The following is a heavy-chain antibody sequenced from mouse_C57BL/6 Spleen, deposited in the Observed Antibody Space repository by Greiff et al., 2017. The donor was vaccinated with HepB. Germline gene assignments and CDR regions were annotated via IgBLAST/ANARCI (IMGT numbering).Heavy chain of an antibody. CDR3: ARRPYFDV. Sequence: VQLQQSGPGLVKPSQSLSLTCSVTGYSITSGYYWNWIRQFPGNKLEWMGYISYDGSNNYNPSLKNRISITRDTSKNQFFLKLNSVTTEDTATYYCARRPYFDVWGTGTTVTVTS. CDR2: ISYDGSN. J-gene: IGHJ1*03. CDR1: GYSITSGYY. V-gene: IGHV3-6*01.